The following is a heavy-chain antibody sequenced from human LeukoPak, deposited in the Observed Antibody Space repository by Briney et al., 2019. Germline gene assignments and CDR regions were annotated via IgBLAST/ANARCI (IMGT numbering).Heavy chain of an antibody. Sequence: SETLSLTCTVSGGSISSSSYYWGWIRQSPGKGLEWIGIIYYSGSTYYNPSLKSRVTISVDTSKNQFSLKLSSVTAADTAVYYCARDSSGGAFDIWGQGTMVTVSS. CDR3: ARDSSGGAFDI. CDR1: GGSISSSSYY. CDR2: IYYSGST. J-gene: IGHJ3*02. V-gene: IGHV4-39*07. D-gene: IGHD2-15*01.